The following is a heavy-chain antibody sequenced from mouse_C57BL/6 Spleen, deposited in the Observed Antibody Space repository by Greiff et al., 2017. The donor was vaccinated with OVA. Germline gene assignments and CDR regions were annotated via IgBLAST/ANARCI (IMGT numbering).Heavy chain of an antibody. Sequence: EVQRVESEGGLVQPGSSMKLSCTASGFTFSDYYMAWVRQVPEKGLEWVANINYDGSSPYYLDSLKSRFIISRDNAKNILYMQMSSLKSEDTATYYCAREDDGYPYFDYWGQGTTLTVSS. CDR1: GFTFSDYY. CDR3: AREDDGYPYFDY. CDR2: INYDGSSP. D-gene: IGHD2-3*01. J-gene: IGHJ2*01. V-gene: IGHV5-16*01.